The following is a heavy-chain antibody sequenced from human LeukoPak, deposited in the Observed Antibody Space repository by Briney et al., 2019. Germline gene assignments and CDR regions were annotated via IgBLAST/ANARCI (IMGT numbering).Heavy chain of an antibody. Sequence: PSGTLSLTCTVSGGSISSYYWSWIRQPPGKGLEWIGYIYYSGSTNYNPSLKSRVTISVDTSKNQFSLKLSSVTAADTAVYYCARHGRIAAAEWFDPWGQGTLVTVSS. J-gene: IGHJ5*02. CDR3: ARHGRIAAAEWFDP. D-gene: IGHD6-13*01. V-gene: IGHV4-59*08. CDR1: GGSISSYY. CDR2: IYYSGST.